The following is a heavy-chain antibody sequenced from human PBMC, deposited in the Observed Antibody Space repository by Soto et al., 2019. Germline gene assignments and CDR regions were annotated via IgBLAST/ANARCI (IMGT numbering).Heavy chain of an antibody. J-gene: IGHJ4*02. CDR3: ARDGLRFLEWSSY. CDR2: IYYSGST. D-gene: IGHD3-3*01. CDR1: GGSISSGDYY. Sequence: SETLSLTCTVSGGSISSGDYYWSWIRQPPGKGLEWIGYIYYSGSTYYNPSLKSRVTISVDTSKNQFSLKLSSVTAADTAVYYCARDGLRFLEWSSYWGQGTLVTVLL. V-gene: IGHV4-30-4*01.